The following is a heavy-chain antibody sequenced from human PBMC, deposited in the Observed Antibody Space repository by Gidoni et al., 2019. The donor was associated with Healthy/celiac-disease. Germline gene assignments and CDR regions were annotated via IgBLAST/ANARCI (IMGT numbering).Heavy chain of an antibody. CDR3: ARGSRVARGNLDY. CDR1: GGSFSGDY. V-gene: IGHV4-34*01. D-gene: IGHD3-16*01. CDR2: INPSGST. Sequence: QVQLQQWGAGLLKPSETLSLTCAVYGGSFSGDYWSWIRQPPGKGLEWIGEINPSGSTNYNPALKSRVTISVDTSKNQFSLKLSSVTAADTAVYYCARGSRVARGNLDYWGQGTLVTVSS. J-gene: IGHJ4*02.